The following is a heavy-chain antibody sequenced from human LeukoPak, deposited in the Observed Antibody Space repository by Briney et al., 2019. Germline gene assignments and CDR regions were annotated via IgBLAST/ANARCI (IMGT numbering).Heavy chain of an antibody. J-gene: IGHJ4*02. D-gene: IGHD2-15*01. V-gene: IGHV3-30-3*01. CDR1: GFTFSSYA. CDR2: ISYDGSNK. Sequence: TGGSLRLSCAASGFTFSSYAMHWVRQAPGKGLEWVAVISYDGSNKYYADSVKGRFTISRDNSKNTLYLQMNSLRAEDTAVYYCARLLSGNWGQGTLVTVSS. CDR3: ARLLSGN.